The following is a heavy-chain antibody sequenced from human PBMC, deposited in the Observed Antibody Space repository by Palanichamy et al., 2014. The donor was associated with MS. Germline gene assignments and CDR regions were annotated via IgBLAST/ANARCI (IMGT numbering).Heavy chain of an antibody. Sequence: EVQLVESGGGLVQPGGSLRLSCAASGFTFSTYWMSWVRQAPGKGLEWVANIKQDGSEKYYVDSVRGRFTISRDNAKNSVYLQMNSLRAEDTAVYYCARPPGIAAAGTVFQHWGQGTLVTVSS. CDR1: GFTFSTYW. J-gene: IGHJ1*01. D-gene: IGHD6-13*01. CDR3: ARPPGIAAAGTVFQH. CDR2: IKQDGSEK. V-gene: IGHV3-7*03.